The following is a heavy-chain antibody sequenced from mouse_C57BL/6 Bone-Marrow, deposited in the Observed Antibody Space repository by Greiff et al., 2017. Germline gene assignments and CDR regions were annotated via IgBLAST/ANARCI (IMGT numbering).Heavy chain of an antibody. Sequence: QVQLKESGPGLVQPSQSLSITCTVSGFSLTRYGVHWVRPSPGKGLEWLGVLWSGGSTDYNAAFISRLSISKDNSKSKVFFKMYSMQADDTAIYYCASSYSNYPLYYYAMDYWGQGTSVTVSS. CDR2: LWSGGST. CDR1: GFSLTRYG. J-gene: IGHJ4*01. V-gene: IGHV2-2*01. D-gene: IGHD2-5*01. CDR3: ASSYSNYPLYYYAMDY.